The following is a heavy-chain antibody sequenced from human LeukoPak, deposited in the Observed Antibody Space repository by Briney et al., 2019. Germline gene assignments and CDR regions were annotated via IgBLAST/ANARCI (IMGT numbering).Heavy chain of an antibody. V-gene: IGHV3-74*01. CDR1: GFTFSSYW. J-gene: IGHJ6*03. D-gene: IGHD4-11*01. CDR3: AKKGDYSSNYYYYYYMDV. Sequence: GGSLRLSCAASGFTFSSYWMHWVRQAPGKGLVWVSRINTDGSSTSYADSVKGRFTISRDNAKNTLYLQMNSLRAEDTAVYYCAKKGDYSSNYYYYYYMDVWGKGTTVTVSS. CDR2: INTDGSST.